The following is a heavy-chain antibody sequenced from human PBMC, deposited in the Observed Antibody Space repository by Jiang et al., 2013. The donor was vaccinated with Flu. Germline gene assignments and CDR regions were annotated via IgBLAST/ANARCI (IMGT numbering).Heavy chain of an antibody. D-gene: IGHD3-3*01. CDR1: GGSISSGGYS. J-gene: IGHJ4*02. Sequence: SGPGLVKPSQTLSLTCAVSGGSISSGGYSWSWIRQPPGKGLEWIGYIYHSGSTYYNPSLKSRVTISVDRSKNQFSLKLSSVTAADTAVYYCASFSRAEDRRPNAYWGQGTLVTVSS. CDR3: ASFSRAEDRRPNAY. V-gene: IGHV4-30-2*01. CDR2: IYHSGST.